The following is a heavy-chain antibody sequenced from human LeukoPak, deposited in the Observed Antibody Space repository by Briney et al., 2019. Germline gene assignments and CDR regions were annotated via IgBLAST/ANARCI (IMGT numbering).Heavy chain of an antibody. Sequence: GGSLRLSCAASGFTFSSDGMSGVRQAPGKGLEWVSALSGSGSTTYYADSVKGRFTISRDNSKNTLFLEMNSLRVEDTAVYYCAKAGYTSSWPLDYWGQGIQVTVSS. CDR1: GFTFSSDG. CDR3: AKAGYTSSWPLDY. J-gene: IGHJ4*02. V-gene: IGHV3-23*01. CDR2: LSGSGSTT. D-gene: IGHD6-13*01.